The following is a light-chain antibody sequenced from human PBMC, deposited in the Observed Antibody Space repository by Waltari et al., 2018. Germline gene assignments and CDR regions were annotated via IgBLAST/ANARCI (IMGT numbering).Light chain of an antibody. CDR2: GAS. J-gene: IGKJ1*01. V-gene: IGKV3-20*01. CDR1: QSVSSSY. Sequence: EIVLTQSPGTLSLSPGERATLSCRVSQSVSSSYLAWYQQKPGQAPRLLIYGASSRATGIPDRFSGSGSGTDVSLTISRLEPEDFAVYYCQQYGSSLWTFGQGTKVEIK. CDR3: QQYGSSLWT.